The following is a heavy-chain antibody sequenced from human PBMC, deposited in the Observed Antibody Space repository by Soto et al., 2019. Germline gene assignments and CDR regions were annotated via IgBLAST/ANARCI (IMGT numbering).Heavy chain of an antibody. CDR3: ARDLTTVTYYYYYYGMDI. Sequence: SQTLSLTCAISGDSVSSNSAAWNWIRQSPSRGLEWLGRTYYRSKWYNDYAVSVKSRITINPDTSKNQFSLQLNSVTPEDTAVYYCARDLTTVTYYYYYYGMDIWGQGTTVTV. J-gene: IGHJ6*02. CDR1: GDSVSSNSAA. CDR2: TYYRSKWYN. D-gene: IGHD4-17*01. V-gene: IGHV6-1*01.